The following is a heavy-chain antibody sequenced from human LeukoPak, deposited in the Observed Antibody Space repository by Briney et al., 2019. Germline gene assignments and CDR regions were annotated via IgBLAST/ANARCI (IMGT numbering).Heavy chain of an antibody. CDR1: EFSFSSHV. V-gene: IGHV3-30-3*01. J-gene: IGHJ4*02. Sequence: QPGGSLRLSCVASEFSFSSHVIHWVRQAPGQGLEWVAMISDDGSRKYHADSVKGRFSISRDNSKNTLYLQMNSLRAEDTAVYYCANHITMIVVAPYYLDYWGQGTLVTVSS. D-gene: IGHD3-22*01. CDR2: ISDDGSRK. CDR3: ANHITMIVVAPYYLDY.